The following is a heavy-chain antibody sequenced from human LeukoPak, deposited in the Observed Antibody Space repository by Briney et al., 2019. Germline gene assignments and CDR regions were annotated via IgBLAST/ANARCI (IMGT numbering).Heavy chain of an antibody. CDR1: GYTFTSYD. CDR3: ATSAIAAAADAFDI. V-gene: IGHV1-8*03. CDR2: MNPNSGNT. J-gene: IGHJ3*02. D-gene: IGHD6-13*01. Sequence: ASVEVSCKASGYTFTSYDINWVRQATGQGLEWMGWMNPNSGNTGYAQKFQGRVTITRNTSISTAYMELSSLRSEDTAVYYCATSAIAAAADAFDIWGQGTMVTVSS.